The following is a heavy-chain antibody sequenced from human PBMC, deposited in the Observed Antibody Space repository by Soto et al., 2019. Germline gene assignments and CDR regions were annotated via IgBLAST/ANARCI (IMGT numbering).Heavy chain of an antibody. D-gene: IGHD1-1*01. V-gene: IGHV4-34*01. CDR1: GGFGSSGSYY. Sequence: QVELQQWGAGLLKPSETLSLTCAVYGGFGSSGSYYWSWIRQPPGKGLEWIGEMSHSGGTHFNPFPKSRVTISVDTYKNQFSLKMSSVTAADTALYYCARVERGTATTVVDAFDIWGPGTMVTVSS. CDR2: MSHSGGT. CDR3: ARVERGTATTVVDAFDI. J-gene: IGHJ3*02.